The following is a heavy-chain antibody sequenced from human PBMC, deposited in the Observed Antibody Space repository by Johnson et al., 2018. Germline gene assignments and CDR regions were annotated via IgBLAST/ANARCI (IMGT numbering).Heavy chain of an antibody. CDR3: AGRKGEVYGMDV. V-gene: IGHV1-69*12. CDR2: IVPLFGTA. CDR1: GGTFSSYA. J-gene: IGHJ6*02. Sequence: QVQLVQSGAEVKKPGSSVKVSCKASGGTFSSYAISWVRQAPGQGLEWMGGIVPLFGTAMYAQTFQGRVTITADESTRPAYMELRSLGSEDTAVYYCAGRKGEVYGMDVRGQGTTVTVSS. D-gene: IGHD3-10*01.